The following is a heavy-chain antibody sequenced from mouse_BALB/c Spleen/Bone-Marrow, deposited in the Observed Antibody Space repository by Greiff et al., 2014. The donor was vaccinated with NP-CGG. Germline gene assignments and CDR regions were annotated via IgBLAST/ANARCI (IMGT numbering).Heavy chain of an antibody. V-gene: IGHV1-26*01. CDR3: ARSTATGFAY. Sequence: EVQGVESGPDLVKPGASVKISCKASGYSFTGYYMYWVKQSHGKGLEWIGRVNPNNGDISYNQKFKGKAILTVDKSSSTAYMELRSLTSEDSAVYYCARSTATGFAYWGQGTLVTVSA. CDR1: GYSFTGYY. J-gene: IGHJ3*01. D-gene: IGHD1-2*01. CDR2: VNPNNGDI.